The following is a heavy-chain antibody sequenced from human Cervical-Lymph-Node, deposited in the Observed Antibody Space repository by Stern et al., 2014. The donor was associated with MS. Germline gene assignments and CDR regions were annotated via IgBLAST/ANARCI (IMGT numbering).Heavy chain of an antibody. Sequence: QDQLVQSGAEVKKPGASVKVSCKASGYTFTNYNIDWVRQATGQGLEWMGWMNPNSGNKGYAQRFQGRVTMTRDTSTSTAYMELSSLKAEDTAVYYCARVRFYGSGIYYALGDGMDVWGQGTTVTGS. V-gene: IGHV1-8*01. CDR3: ARVRFYGSGIYYALGDGMDV. D-gene: IGHD3-10*01. J-gene: IGHJ6*02. CDR2: MNPNSGNK. CDR1: GYTFTNYN.